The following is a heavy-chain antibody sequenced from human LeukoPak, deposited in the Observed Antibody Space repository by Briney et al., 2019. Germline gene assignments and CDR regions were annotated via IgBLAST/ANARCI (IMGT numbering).Heavy chain of an antibody. CDR3: ARDSGDYFPDY. V-gene: IGHV3-30*03. Sequence: GGSLRLSCAASGFTFSSYGMHWVRQAPGKGLEWVAVISYDGSNKYYADSVKGRFTISRDNSKNTLYLQMNSLRAEDTAVYYCARDSGDYFPDYWGQGTLVTVSS. D-gene: IGHD4-17*01. J-gene: IGHJ4*02. CDR2: ISYDGSNK. CDR1: GFTFSSYG.